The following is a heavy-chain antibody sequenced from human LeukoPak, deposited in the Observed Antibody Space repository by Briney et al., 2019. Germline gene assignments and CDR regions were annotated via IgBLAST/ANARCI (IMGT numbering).Heavy chain of an antibody. CDR1: GGSFSGYY. V-gene: IGHV4-34*01. J-gene: IGHJ4*02. CDR3: ARHSSSSWYPDRVDY. D-gene: IGHD6-13*01. CDR2: IDHSGTT. Sequence: PSETLSLTCVVYGGSFSGYYWSWIRQPPGKGLEWIGEIDHSGTTNYNPSLKSRVTISVDTSKNQFSLKLSSVTAADTAVYYCARHSSSSWYPDRVDYWGQGTLVTVSS.